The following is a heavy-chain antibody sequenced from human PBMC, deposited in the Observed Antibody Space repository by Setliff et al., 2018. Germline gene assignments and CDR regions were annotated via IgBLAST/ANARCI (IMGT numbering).Heavy chain of an antibody. J-gene: IGHJ6*03. CDR2: VSASGST. V-gene: IGHV4-4*08. Sequence: PSETLSLTCTVSGGSMNPYYWSWIRLPPGKGLEWIGYVSASGSTKYSPSLESRLTIFMDSSKSQFSLWLSSVTAADTATYYCARDRRDYIGSGSSEIDYYYYYYMDVWGKGTTVTVSS. CDR1: GGSMNPYY. CDR3: ARDRRDYIGSGSSEIDYYYYYYMDV. D-gene: IGHD3-10*01.